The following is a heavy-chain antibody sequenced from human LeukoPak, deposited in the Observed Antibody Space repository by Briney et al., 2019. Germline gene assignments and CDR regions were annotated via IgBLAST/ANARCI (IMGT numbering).Heavy chain of an antibody. CDR1: GGSISSYY. CDR3: ARDVHYYDSSGYYFQYFQH. D-gene: IGHD3-22*01. J-gene: IGHJ1*01. V-gene: IGHV4-59*01. Sequence: SETLSLTCTVSGGSISSYYWSWIRQPPGKGLEWIGYIYYSGSTNYNPSLKSRVTISVDTSKNQFSLKLSSVTAADTAVYYCARDVHYYDSSGYYFQYFQHWGQAPWSPSPQ. CDR2: IYYSGST.